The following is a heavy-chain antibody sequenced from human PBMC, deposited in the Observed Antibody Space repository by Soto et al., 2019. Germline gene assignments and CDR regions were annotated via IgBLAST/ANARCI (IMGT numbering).Heavy chain of an antibody. V-gene: IGHV4-28*01. J-gene: IGHJ4*02. Sequence: QVQLQESGPGLVKPSDTLSLTCAVSGYSISSSNWWGWIRQPPGKGLEWIGYIYYSGTTYYNPSLKSRVTKSVDTSKNEFSLKLTSVTAVDTAVYYCARSEIQGPIDYWGQGTLVTVSS. CDR3: ARSEIQGPIDY. CDR2: IYYSGTT. CDR1: GYSISSSNW.